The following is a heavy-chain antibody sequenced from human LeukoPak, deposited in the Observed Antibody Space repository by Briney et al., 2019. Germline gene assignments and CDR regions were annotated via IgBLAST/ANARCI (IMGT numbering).Heavy chain of an antibody. V-gene: IGHV3-74*01. CDR3: ARPAVAGLRAGGYDY. CDR2: INGDGRNI. D-gene: IGHD6-19*01. CDR1: GFTFSSYW. J-gene: IGHJ4*02. Sequence: QAGGSLRLSCVASGFTFSSYWMHWVRQDPRKGLVWVSRINGDGRNINYADSVKGRFTISRDNAKNTLYLQMNSLRVEDTAVYYCARPAVAGLRAGGYDYWGQGTLVTVSS.